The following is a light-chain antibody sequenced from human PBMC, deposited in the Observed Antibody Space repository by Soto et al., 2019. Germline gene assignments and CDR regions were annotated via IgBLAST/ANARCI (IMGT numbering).Light chain of an antibody. Sequence: QAVGTQESSLTVSPGGTVTLTWAYSTGAVTSGHHPHWLQQKPGQAPRTVIYSTDNKQDWTPARFSGSLLGGKAALTVSGVQPEDEAEYYCLFYYGGAQPHWVFGGGTKVTVL. CDR1: TGAVTSGHH. CDR3: LFYYGGAQPHWV. CDR2: STD. V-gene: IGLV7-43*01. J-gene: IGLJ2*01.